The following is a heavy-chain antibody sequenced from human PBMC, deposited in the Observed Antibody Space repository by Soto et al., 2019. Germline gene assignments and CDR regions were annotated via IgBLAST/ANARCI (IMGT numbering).Heavy chain of an antibody. V-gene: IGHV1-46*03. CDR3: ARGPDSSTAYYGPFEY. D-gene: IGHD3-9*01. J-gene: IGHJ4*02. CDR1: GYTFTSYY. Sequence: ASVKVSCKASGYTFTSYYMHWVRQAPGQGLEWMGIINPSGGSTSYAQKFQGRVTMTRDTSTSTVYMELSSLRTEDTAVYYCARGPDSSTAYYGPFEYWGQGTLVTVSS. CDR2: INPSGGST.